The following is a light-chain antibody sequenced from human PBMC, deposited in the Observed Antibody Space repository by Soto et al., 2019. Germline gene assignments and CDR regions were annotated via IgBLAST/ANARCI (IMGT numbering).Light chain of an antibody. Sequence: EIVLTQSPGTLSLSPGERATLSCRASQSVSSSYLAWYQQKPGQAPRPLIYGASSRATGIPDRFSGSGSGTDFTLTISRLGPEDFAVYYCQQYGSSPMYTFGQGTKLEIK. J-gene: IGKJ2*01. CDR3: QQYGSSPMYT. CDR2: GAS. CDR1: QSVSSSY. V-gene: IGKV3-20*01.